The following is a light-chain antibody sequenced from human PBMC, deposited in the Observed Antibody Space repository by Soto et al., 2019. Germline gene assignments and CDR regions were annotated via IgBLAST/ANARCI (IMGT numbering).Light chain of an antibody. CDR3: QSYDSSLSCWV. Sequence: QSVLTQPPSVSGAPGQRVTISCTGSSSNIGAGYDVHWYQQLPGTAPKLLIYGNSNRPSGVPDRFSGSKSGTSASLAITGLQAEDEADYYCQSYDSSLSCWVCGGGTKVT. CDR2: GNS. J-gene: IGLJ3*02. CDR1: SSNIGAGYD. V-gene: IGLV1-40*01.